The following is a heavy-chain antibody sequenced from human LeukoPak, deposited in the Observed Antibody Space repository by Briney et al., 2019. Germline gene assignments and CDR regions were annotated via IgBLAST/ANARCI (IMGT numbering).Heavy chain of an antibody. CDR1: GGSISSSTYY. Sequence: KTSETLSLTCTVSGGSISSSTYYWGWIRQPPGKGLEWIGSMYYSGSTYYNSSLKSRVTMFVDTSKNQFSLKLISVTAADTAVYYCARATRYSGSYYPYWGQGTLVTVSS. D-gene: IGHD1-26*01. CDR2: MYYSGST. J-gene: IGHJ4*02. V-gene: IGHV4-39*07. CDR3: ARATRYSGSYYPY.